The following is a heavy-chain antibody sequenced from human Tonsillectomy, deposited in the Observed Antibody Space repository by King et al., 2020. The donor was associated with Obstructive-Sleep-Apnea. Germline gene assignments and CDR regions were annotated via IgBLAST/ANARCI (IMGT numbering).Heavy chain of an antibody. D-gene: IGHD1-26*01. CDR3: ARDPKEWEVQY. CDR1: GFTFSNYA. V-gene: IGHV3-30*04. J-gene: IGHJ4*02. CDR2: ISYDGSNK. Sequence: VHLVESGGGVVQPGRSLRLSCAASGFTFSNYAMHWVRQAPGKGLEWVAVISYDGSNKYYADSGKGRFTISSDNSKNTLYLQMNSLRAEDTAVYYCARDPKEWEVQYWGQGTLVTVSS.